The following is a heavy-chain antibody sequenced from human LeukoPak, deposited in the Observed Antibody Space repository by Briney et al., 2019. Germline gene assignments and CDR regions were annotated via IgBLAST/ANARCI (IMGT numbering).Heavy chain of an antibody. V-gene: IGHV3-66*01. D-gene: IGHD6-19*01. Sequence: GGSLRLSCAASGFTVSSNYMSWVRQAPGKGLEWVSVIYSGGNTYYADSVKGRFTISRDNSKNTLYLQMNSLRAEDTAVYYCARGIAVAAPLDVWGQGTTVTVSS. CDR2: IYSGGNT. CDR3: ARGIAVAAPLDV. CDR1: GFTVSSNY. J-gene: IGHJ6*02.